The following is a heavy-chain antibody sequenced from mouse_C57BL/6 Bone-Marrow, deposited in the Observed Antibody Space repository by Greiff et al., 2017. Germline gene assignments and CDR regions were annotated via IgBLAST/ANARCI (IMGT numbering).Heavy chain of an antibody. V-gene: IGHV1-62-2*01. Sequence: QVQLQQSGAELVKPGASVQLSCKASGYTFTEYSIHWVKQRSGQGLEWIGWIYPGSGSIKYNEKFKDKATLTADKSSSTAYMELSRCTSEDSAVYYCARHGKRGKFDYWGQGTTLTVSA. CDR3: ARHGKRGKFDY. CDR1: GYTFTEYS. CDR2: IYPGSGSI. J-gene: IGHJ2*01.